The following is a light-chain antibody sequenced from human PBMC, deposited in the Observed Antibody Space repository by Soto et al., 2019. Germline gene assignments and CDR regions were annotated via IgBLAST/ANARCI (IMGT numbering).Light chain of an antibody. CDR2: DVS. CDR1: SSDVGGYNY. Sequence: QSVLPQPASVTGSPGQSITITRTGTSSDVGGYNYVSWYQQHPGKAPNLMIYDVSNRPSGVSNRFSGSKSGNTASLTISGLQAEDEADYYCSSYTSSSTLIVFGTGTKVTVL. J-gene: IGLJ1*01. V-gene: IGLV2-14*01. CDR3: SSYTSSSTLIV.